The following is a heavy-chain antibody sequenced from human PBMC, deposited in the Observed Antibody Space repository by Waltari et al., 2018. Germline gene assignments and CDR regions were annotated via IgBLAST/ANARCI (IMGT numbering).Heavy chain of an antibody. CDR2: VNGDGSSI. Sequence: EVQLVESGGGLVQPGGSLRLSCAASGFTFTRYWMQWVRQVPGKGLMWVSRVNGDGSSIMYAASLKGRFTIARDNAKNTLHLQMDSLRVEDTAVYYCARVNIAGLEARNYYGMDVWGQGTTVTVSS. CDR1: GFTFTRYW. V-gene: IGHV3-74*03. D-gene: IGHD6-13*01. CDR3: ARVNIAGLEARNYYGMDV. J-gene: IGHJ6*02.